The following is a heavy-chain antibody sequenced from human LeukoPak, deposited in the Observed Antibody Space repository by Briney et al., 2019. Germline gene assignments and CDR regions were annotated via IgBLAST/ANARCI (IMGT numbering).Heavy chain of an antibody. CDR2: IRYNGSNE. J-gene: IGHJ4*02. CDR1: GFTFCIFA. CDR3: AKDRGEWELRPYYLDH. D-gene: IGHD1-26*01. V-gene: IGHV3-30*02. Sequence: GGSLRLSCAPSGFTFCIFATHCVRQTPGKGLEWVAFIRYNGSNEYFADSVKGRITISIDNSKNTLYLQVNTLRAEDTAFYFCAKDRGEWELRPYYLDHWGQGTLVTVSS.